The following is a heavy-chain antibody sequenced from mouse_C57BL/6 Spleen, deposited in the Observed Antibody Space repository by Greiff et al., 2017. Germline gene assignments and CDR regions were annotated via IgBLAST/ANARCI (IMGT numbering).Heavy chain of an antibody. D-gene: IGHD2-14*01. CDR1: GYSITSGYY. CDR3: AREGTSVRSFAY. J-gene: IGHJ3*01. Sequence: ESGPGLVKPSQSLSLTCSVTGYSITSGYYWNWIRQFPGNKLEWMGYISYDGSNNYNPSLKNRISITRDTSKNQFFLKLNSVTTEDTATYYCAREGTSVRSFAYWGQGTLVTVSA. V-gene: IGHV3-6*01. CDR2: ISYDGSN.